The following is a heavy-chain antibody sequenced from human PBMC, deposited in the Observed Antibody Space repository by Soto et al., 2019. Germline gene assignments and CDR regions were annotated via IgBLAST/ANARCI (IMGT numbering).Heavy chain of an antibody. Sequence: VQLQESGPGLVKPSQTLSLTCTVSGDSINNGAVYWSWIRQHPGKGLEWIGYIYYSGDTQYNPSLKSRLNISLATSKNQFSLKLKSVTDADTAVYYCARVQSASWFDYWGQGTLVTVSP. V-gene: IGHV4-31*02. CDR1: GDSINNGAVY. CDR2: IYYSGDT. J-gene: IGHJ4*02. CDR3: ARVQSASWFDY. D-gene: IGHD2-2*01.